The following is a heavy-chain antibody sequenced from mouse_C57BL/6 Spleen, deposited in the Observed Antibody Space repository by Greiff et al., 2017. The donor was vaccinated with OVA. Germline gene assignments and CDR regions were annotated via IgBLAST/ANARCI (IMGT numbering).Heavy chain of an antibody. CDR2: IDPANGNT. J-gene: IGHJ2*01. Sequence: DVKLVESVAELVRPGASVKLSCTASGFNIKNTYMHWVKQRPEQGLEWIGRIDPANGNTKYAPKFQGKATITADTSSNTAYLQLSSLTSEDTAIYYCARSFITTVVGGYWGQGTTLTVSS. V-gene: IGHV14-3*01. CDR1: GFNIKNTY. D-gene: IGHD1-1*01. CDR3: ARSFITTVVGGY.